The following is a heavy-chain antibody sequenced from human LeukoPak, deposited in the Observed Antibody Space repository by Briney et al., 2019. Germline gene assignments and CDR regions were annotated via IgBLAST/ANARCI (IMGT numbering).Heavy chain of an antibody. D-gene: IGHD2-15*01. CDR1: GGSISSYY. CDR2: IYYSGST. V-gene: IGHV4-59*01. Sequence: SETLSLTCTVSGGSISSYYWSWIRQPPGKGLEWIGYIYYSGSTNYNPSLKSRVTISVDTSKNQFSLKLSSVTAADTAVYYCARDFCSGGSCSDAFDIWGQGTMVTVSS. CDR3: ARDFCSGGSCSDAFDI. J-gene: IGHJ3*02.